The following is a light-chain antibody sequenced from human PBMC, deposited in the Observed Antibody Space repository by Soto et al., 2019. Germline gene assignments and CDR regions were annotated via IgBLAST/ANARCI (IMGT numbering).Light chain of an antibody. CDR1: QSVSSN. CDR3: QQYNNWPLT. CDR2: GAS. J-gene: IGKJ4*01. Sequence: EIVTTQSPVTLSVSPGERATLSCRASQSVSSNLAWYQQKPGQAPRLLIYGASTRATGIPARFSGSGSGTEFTLTISSLQSEDFAVYYCQQYNNWPLTFGEGTKVDIK. V-gene: IGKV3-15*01.